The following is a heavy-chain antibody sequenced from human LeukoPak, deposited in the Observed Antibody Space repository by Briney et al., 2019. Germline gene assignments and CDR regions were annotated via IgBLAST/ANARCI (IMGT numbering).Heavy chain of an antibody. D-gene: IGHD2-21*01. CDR2: INHSGST. Sequence: PSETLSLTCAVYGGSFSGYYWSWIRQPPGKGLEWIGEINHSGSTNYNPSLKSRVTISVDTSKNQFSLKLSSVTAADTAVYYCARGVVIAPQTFDYWGQGTLVAVSS. CDR1: GGSFSGYY. J-gene: IGHJ4*02. CDR3: ARGVVIAPQTFDY. V-gene: IGHV4-34*01.